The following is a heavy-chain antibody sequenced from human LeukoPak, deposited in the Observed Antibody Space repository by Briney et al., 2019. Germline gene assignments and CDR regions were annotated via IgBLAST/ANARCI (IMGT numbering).Heavy chain of an antibody. Sequence: PGGSLRLSCAASGFTFSDYYMSWIRQAPGKGLEWVSAIGGSGGSTYYADSVKGRFTISRDNSKNTLYLQMNSLRAEDTAVYYCAKVYCTNGVCQEYYFDYWGQGTLVTVSS. V-gene: IGHV3-23*01. CDR1: GFTFSDYY. J-gene: IGHJ4*02. D-gene: IGHD2-8*01. CDR3: AKVYCTNGVCQEYYFDY. CDR2: IGGSGGST.